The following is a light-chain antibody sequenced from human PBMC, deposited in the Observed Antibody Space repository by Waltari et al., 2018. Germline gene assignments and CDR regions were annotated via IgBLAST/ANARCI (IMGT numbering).Light chain of an antibody. V-gene: IGKV1-39*01. J-gene: IGKJ2*03. CDR2: STP. CDR1: QSIDTY. Sequence: DIQMTQSPTSLSASVGARVTITCRASQSIDTYLNWYQHTPGKAPKLLIYSTPTLHSGVPSRFSGSGSGTDFTLTISDLQPEDVATYYCQQSFISPYSFGQGTNL. CDR3: QQSFISPYS.